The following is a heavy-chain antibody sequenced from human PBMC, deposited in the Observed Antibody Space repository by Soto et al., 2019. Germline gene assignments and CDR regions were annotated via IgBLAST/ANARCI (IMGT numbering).Heavy chain of an antibody. CDR3: ARVSLRFLEWLLATTPYNWFDP. D-gene: IGHD3-3*01. CDR1: GYTFTSYG. CDR2: ISAYNGNT. Sequence: ASVKVSCKASGYTFTSYGISWVRQAPGQGLEWMGWISAYNGNTNYAQKLQGRVTMTTDTSTSTAYMELRSLRSDDTAVYYCARVSLRFLEWLLATTPYNWFDPWGKGTLVTVSS. J-gene: IGHJ5*02. V-gene: IGHV1-18*01.